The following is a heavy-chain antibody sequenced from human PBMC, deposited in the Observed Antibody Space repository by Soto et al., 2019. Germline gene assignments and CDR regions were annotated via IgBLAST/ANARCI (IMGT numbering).Heavy chain of an antibody. CDR1: GFTFSISA. V-gene: IGHV3-30-3*01. D-gene: IGHD1-26*01. J-gene: IGHJ5*02. Sequence: GGSLRLSCAASGFTFSISALDWVRQAPGKGLEWVAVISYDGSTKYYADSVKGRFTISRDNSKNTLYLEMNSLRADDTAVYYCARERGKGAISLSDWFDPWGQGTLVTVSS. CDR3: ARERGKGAISLSDWFDP. CDR2: ISYDGSTK.